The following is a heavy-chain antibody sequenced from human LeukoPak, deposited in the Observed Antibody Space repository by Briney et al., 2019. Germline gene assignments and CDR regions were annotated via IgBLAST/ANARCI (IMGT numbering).Heavy chain of an antibody. CDR3: AGDLATAFDY. D-gene: IGHD5-24*01. Sequence: SETLSLTCTVSGGSISSNYWTWIRQPPGKGLEWIGNINYSGNTNYNPSLKSRVTISVDMSKNQFSLRLRSVTAADTAVYYCAGDLATAFDYWGQGTLVAVSS. J-gene: IGHJ4*02. CDR2: INYSGNT. V-gene: IGHV4-59*01. CDR1: GGSISSNY.